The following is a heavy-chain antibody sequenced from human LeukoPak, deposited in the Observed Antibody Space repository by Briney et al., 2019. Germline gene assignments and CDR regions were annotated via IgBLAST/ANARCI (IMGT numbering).Heavy chain of an antibody. CDR2: IYPGDSDT. D-gene: IGHD3-10*01. J-gene: IGHJ6*03. CDR1: GYNFTNYW. V-gene: IGHV5-51*01. CDR3: ARQSLSYYYGSGSNIYYYYYYMDV. Sequence: PGESLKISCKGSGYNFTNYWIGWVRQMPGKGLEWMGIIYPGDSDTRYSPSFEGQVTISVDKSISTAYLQWSSLKASDSAMYYCARQSLSYYYGSGSNIYYYYYYMDVWGKGTTVTVSS.